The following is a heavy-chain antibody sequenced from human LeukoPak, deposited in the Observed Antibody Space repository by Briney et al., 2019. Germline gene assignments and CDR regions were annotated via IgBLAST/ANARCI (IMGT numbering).Heavy chain of an antibody. J-gene: IGHJ2*01. D-gene: IGHD1-1*01. Sequence: GGSLRLSCAASGFTFDDYGMSWVRQAPGKGLEWVSGINWNGGSTGYADSVKGRFTISRDNAKNSLYLQMNSLRAEDTAVYYCAGRDTTGYIPREWDYWYIDLWGRGTLVSVSS. CDR3: AGRDTTGYIPREWDYWYIDL. CDR2: INWNGGST. CDR1: GFTFDDYG. V-gene: IGHV3-20*04.